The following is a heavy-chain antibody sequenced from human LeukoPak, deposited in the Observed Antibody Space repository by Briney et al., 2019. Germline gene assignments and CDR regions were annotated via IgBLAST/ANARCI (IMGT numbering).Heavy chain of an antibody. J-gene: IGHJ4*02. Sequence: GGSLRLSCAASGFTVSTNYMNWVRQAPGKGLEWVSLIYSGGSTYYADPVEGRFTISRDNSKNTLYLQMNSLRAEDTAVYYCAKDPTDFDSSGQTYFDYWGQGSLVTVSS. D-gene: IGHD3-22*01. CDR3: AKDPTDFDSSGQTYFDY. CDR1: GFTVSTNY. CDR2: IYSGGST. V-gene: IGHV3-53*01.